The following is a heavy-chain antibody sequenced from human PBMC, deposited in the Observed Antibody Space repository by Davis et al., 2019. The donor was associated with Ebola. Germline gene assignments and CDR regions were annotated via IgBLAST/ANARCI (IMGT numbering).Heavy chain of an antibody. Sequence: GESLKISCAASGFTFSGSAMHWVRQASGKGLEWVGRIRSKANSYATAYAASVKGRFTISRDNSKNTLYLQMNSLRAEDTAVYYCARAGRQYSSKYYYYYGMDVWGQGTTVTVSS. J-gene: IGHJ6*02. CDR1: GFTFSGSA. CDR2: IRSKANSYAT. V-gene: IGHV3-73*01. D-gene: IGHD6-13*01. CDR3: ARAGRQYSSKYYYYYGMDV.